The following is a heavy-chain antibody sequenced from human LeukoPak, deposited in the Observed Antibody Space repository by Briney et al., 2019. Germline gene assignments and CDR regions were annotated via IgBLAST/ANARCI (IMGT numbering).Heavy chain of an antibody. J-gene: IGHJ6*03. CDR2: ISTSGSDI. CDR3: ARYLPYDSSGYYPYSYNYYYMDV. CDR1: GFTFSSYV. V-gene: IGHV3-21*01. Sequence: PGGSLRLSCAASGFTFSSYVMHWVRQAPGKGLEWGSSISTSGSDISNADSVKARFIISRDNARNSLYLQMNSLRAEDTAVYYCARYLPYDSSGYYPYSYNYYYMDVWGKGTTVTVSS. D-gene: IGHD3-22*01.